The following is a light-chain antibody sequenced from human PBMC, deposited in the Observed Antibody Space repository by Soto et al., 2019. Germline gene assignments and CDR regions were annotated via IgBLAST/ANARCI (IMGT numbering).Light chain of an antibody. J-gene: IGKJ1*01. CDR2: ATS. Sequence: EIVLTQSPGTLSLSPGERATLSCRASQRISSDYLAWFQQKPGQAPRLLVYATSRRATGIPDRFSGSGSGTDFTLTVSRLEPEDFALYYCQQYHRSPRTFGQGTKVEIK. CDR3: QQYHRSPRT. CDR1: QRISSDY. V-gene: IGKV3-20*01.